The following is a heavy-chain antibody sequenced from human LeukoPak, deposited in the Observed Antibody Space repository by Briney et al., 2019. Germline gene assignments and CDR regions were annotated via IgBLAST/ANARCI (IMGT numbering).Heavy chain of an antibody. J-gene: IGHJ4*02. D-gene: IGHD6-19*01. V-gene: IGHV3-23*01. CDR3: AKDYSSGWRTGFDY. CDR1: GFTFSSYA. Sequence: PGGSLRLSCAASGFTFSSYAMSWVRQVPGKGLEWVSVISGSGGSTYYADSVKGRFTISRDNSKNSLYLQMNSLRTEDTALYYCAKDYSSGWRTGFDYWGQGTLVTVSS. CDR2: ISGSGGST.